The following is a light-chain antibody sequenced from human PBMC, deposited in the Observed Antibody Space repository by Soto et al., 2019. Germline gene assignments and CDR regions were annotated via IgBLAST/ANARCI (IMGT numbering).Light chain of an antibody. Sequence: EIVLTQSPGTLSLSPGERATLSCRTSQSVSSGYLAWYQQKPGRAPRLLIYGASRRATGIPDRFTGSGSGTDFTLTISRLEPEDFAVYYCQQFYNSLYTFSQGTKLKIK. J-gene: IGKJ2*01. CDR1: QSVSSGY. V-gene: IGKV3-20*01. CDR2: GAS. CDR3: QQFYNSLYT.